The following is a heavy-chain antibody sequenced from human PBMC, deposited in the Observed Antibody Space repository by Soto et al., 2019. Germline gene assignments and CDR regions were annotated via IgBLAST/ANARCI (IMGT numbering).Heavy chain of an antibody. CDR3: STELNDMEAFDI. CDR1: GFPFSNYG. Sequence: QVQLVESGGGVVQPGGSLRLSCVASGFPFSNYGMHWVRQTPGKGLDWVAMTWYDGINKYYADSVKDRFTISRDNSKNTLDMHMNSLRDEDSAVYYCSTELNDMEAFDIWGQGTMFTVSS. V-gene: IGHV3-33*03. CDR2: TWYDGINK. J-gene: IGHJ3*02. D-gene: IGHD1-1*01.